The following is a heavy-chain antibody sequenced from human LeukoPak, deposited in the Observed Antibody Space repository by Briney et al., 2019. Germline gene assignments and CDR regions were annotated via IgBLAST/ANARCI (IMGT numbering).Heavy chain of an antibody. J-gene: IGHJ4*02. CDR1: GLTFHDYA. CDR2: ISADGGST. Sequence: GGSLRLSCVASGLTFHDYAMHWVRQAPGKGLEWVSLISADGGSTFYADSVRGRFSISRDSSKNSLYLQMNSLRTEDTAMYYCAKESGKFEYWGQGTLVAVSS. V-gene: IGHV3-43*02. CDR3: AKESGKFEY.